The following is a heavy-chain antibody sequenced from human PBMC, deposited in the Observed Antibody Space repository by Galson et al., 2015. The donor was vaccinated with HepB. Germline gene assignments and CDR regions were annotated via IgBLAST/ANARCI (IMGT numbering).Heavy chain of an antibody. V-gene: IGHV3-23*01. J-gene: IGHJ4*02. CDR2: ISGSGGST. Sequence: SLRLSCAASGFTFINYAMSWVRQAPGKGLEWVSGISGSGGSTYYADSVKGRFTISRDNSKSTLYLQMNNLRVEDTAVYYCAKDGGDCSDGECYYFDYWGQGALVTVSS. CDR3: AKDGGDCSDGECYYFDY. CDR1: GFTFINYA. D-gene: IGHD2-21*01.